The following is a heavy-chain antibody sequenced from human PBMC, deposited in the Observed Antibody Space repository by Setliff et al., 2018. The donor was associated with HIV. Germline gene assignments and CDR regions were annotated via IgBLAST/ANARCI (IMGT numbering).Heavy chain of an antibody. CDR2: IYYTGST. CDR1: GASISSSSHH. Sequence: PSETLSLTCTVSGASISSSSHHWAWIRQPPAKGLEYIGNIYYTGSTHHNPSLESRVATSVDTSKNQFSLKLSSVTAADTAVYYCARIVRWELVATSTFFYYYMDVWGKGTTVTVSS. J-gene: IGHJ6*03. V-gene: IGHV4-39*01. CDR3: ARIVRWELVATSTFFYYYMDV. D-gene: IGHD1-26*01.